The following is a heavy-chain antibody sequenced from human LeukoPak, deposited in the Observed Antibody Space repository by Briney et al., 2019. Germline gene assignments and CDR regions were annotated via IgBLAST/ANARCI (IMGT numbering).Heavy chain of an antibody. J-gene: IGHJ5*02. CDR3: ARGGSPNYDFWSGYNNWFDP. V-gene: IGHV1-18*01. Sequence: ASVKVSCKASGYTFTSYGISWVRQAPGQGLEWMGWISAYNGNTNYVQKLQGRVTMTTDTSTSTAYMELRSLRSDETAVCYCARGGSPNYDFWSGYNNWFDPWGQGTLVTVSS. CDR1: GYTFTSYG. CDR2: ISAYNGNT. D-gene: IGHD3-3*01.